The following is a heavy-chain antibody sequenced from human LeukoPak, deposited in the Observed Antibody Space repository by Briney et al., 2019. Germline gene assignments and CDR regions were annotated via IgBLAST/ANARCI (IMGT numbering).Heavy chain of an antibody. CDR1: GGSISSSGYY. CDR3: ARSRYYDSSGNYGLNWFDP. D-gene: IGHD3-22*01. Sequence: SETLSPTCTVSGGSISSSGYYWGWIRQPPGKGLEWIGSIYFSGNTYYNPSLKSRVAISVDTPKNHLSLKLSSVTAADTAVYYCARSRYYDSSGNYGLNWFDPWGQGTLVTVSS. CDR2: IYFSGNT. V-gene: IGHV4-39*02. J-gene: IGHJ5*02.